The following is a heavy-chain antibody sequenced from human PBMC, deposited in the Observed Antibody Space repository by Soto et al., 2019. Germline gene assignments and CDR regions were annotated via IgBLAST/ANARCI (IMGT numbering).Heavy chain of an antibody. D-gene: IGHD6-6*01. J-gene: IGHJ6*02. CDR3: AKDEAEGSSSLLDYYYYGMDV. Sequence: GGSLRLSCAASGFTFSSYGMHWVRQAPGKGLEWVAVISYDGSNKYYADSVKGRFTISRDNSKNTLYLQMNSLRAEDTAVYYCAKDEAEGSSSLLDYYYYGMDVWGQGTTVTVSS. CDR2: ISYDGSNK. V-gene: IGHV3-30*18. CDR1: GFTFSSYG.